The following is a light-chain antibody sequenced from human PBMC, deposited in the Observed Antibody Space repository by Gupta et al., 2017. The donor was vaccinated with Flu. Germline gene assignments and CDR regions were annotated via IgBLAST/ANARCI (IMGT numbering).Light chain of an antibody. CDR1: SIDVGSYNR. CDR3: SSYTSSSTYV. V-gene: IGLV2-18*02. CDR2: DFS. J-gene: IGLJ1*01. Sequence: QSALTQPPSVCGSPGQSVTTSRTTTSIDVGSYNRVSWYQQPPGTAPKLMIYDFSNRPSGAPDRFSGSKSGNTASLTISGLQADDEADYYCSSYTSSSTYVFGTGTKVTVL.